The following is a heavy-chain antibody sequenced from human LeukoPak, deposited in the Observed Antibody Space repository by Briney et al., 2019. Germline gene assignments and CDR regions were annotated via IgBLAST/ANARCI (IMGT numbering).Heavy chain of an antibody. J-gene: IGHJ6*03. CDR3: AKRVYYYYYMDV. Sequence: YADSVKGRFTISRDNSKNTLYLQMNSLRAEDTAVYYCAKRVYYYYYMDVWGKGTRSPSP. V-gene: IGHV3-23*01.